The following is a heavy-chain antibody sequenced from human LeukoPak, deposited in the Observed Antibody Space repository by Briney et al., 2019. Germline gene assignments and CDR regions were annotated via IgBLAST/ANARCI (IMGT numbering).Heavy chain of an antibody. CDR3: ARDCIAPDIVLMVYAYYYYYGMDV. Sequence: SVRVSCKASGGTFSSYAISWVRQAPGQGLEWMGRIIPILGIANYAQKFQGRVTITADKSTSTAYMELSSLRSEDTAVYYCARDCIAPDIVLMVYAYYYYYGMDVWGQGTTVTVSS. CDR2: IIPILGIA. D-gene: IGHD2-8*01. J-gene: IGHJ6*02. V-gene: IGHV1-69*04. CDR1: GGTFSSYA.